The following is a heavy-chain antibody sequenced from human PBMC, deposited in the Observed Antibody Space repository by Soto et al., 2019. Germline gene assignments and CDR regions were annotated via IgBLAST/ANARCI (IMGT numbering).Heavy chain of an antibody. CDR1: GDSISSSHW. D-gene: IGHD1-1*01. J-gene: IGHJ4*02. CDR2: IFHSGTT. V-gene: IGHV4-4*02. Sequence: QVQLQESGPGLVEPSGTLSLTCVVSGDSISSSHWWSWVHQPPGKGLEWIGEIFHSGTTKYNPSLESRVTMSVDKSNNQLSLKLSSVTAADTAVYYCARQLERGGLPEGFEYWGQGTLATVSS. CDR3: ARQLERGGLPEGFEY.